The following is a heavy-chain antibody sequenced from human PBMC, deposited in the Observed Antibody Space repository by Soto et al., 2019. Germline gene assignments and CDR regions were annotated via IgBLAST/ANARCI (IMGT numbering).Heavy chain of an antibody. V-gene: IGHV3-23*01. CDR3: AKDPMGGFAFDI. Sequence: EVQLLESGGGLVQPGGSLRLSCAASGFTFSSYAMSWVRQAPGKGLEWVSAISGSGGSTYYADSVKGRFTISRDNSKTTLYLQMNSLRAEDTAVYYCAKDPMGGFAFDIWGQGTMVTVSS. J-gene: IGHJ3*02. CDR2: ISGSGGST. D-gene: IGHD3-16*01. CDR1: GFTFSSYA.